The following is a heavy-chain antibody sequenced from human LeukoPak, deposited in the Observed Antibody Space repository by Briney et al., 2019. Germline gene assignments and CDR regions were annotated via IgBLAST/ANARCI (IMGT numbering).Heavy chain of an antibody. CDR3: ANSHYYGSGSYFSY. V-gene: IGHV3-9*01. J-gene: IGHJ4*02. CDR2: ISWSSGSI. D-gene: IGHD3-10*01. CDR1: GFTFDDYA. Sequence: GGSLRLSRAASGFTFDDYAMHWVRQAPGKGLEWVSGISWSSGSIGYADSVKGRFTISRDNAKNSLYLQMNSLRAEDTALYYCANSHYYGSGSYFSYWGQGTLVTVSS.